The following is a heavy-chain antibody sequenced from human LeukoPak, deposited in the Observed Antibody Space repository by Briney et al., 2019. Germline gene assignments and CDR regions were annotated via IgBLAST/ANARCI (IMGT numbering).Heavy chain of an antibody. V-gene: IGHV3-30*18. CDR2: ISYDGSNK. D-gene: IGHD3-22*01. CDR3: AKPDSSGYYPSDY. J-gene: IGHJ4*02. Sequence: PGRSLRLSCAASGFTFSSYGMHWVRQAPGKGLEWVAVISYDGSNKYYADSVKGRFTISRDNSKNTLYLQMNSLRAEDTAVYYCAKPDSSGYYPSDYWGQGTLVTVSS. CDR1: GFTFSSYG.